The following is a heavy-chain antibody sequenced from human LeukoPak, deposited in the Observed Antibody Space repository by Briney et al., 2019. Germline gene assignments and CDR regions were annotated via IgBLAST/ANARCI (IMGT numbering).Heavy chain of an antibody. V-gene: IGHV4-4*07. D-gene: IGHD6-19*01. J-gene: IGHJ4*02. CDR3: ARDRPPGYSSGWYEVDY. CDR2: IYTSGST. Sequence: PSETLSLTCTVSGGSISSYYWSWIRQPAGKGLEWIGRIYTSGSTNYNPSLKSRVTMSVETSKNQFSLKLSSVTAADTAVYYCARDRPPGYSSGWYEVDYWGQGTLVTVSS. CDR1: GGSISSYY.